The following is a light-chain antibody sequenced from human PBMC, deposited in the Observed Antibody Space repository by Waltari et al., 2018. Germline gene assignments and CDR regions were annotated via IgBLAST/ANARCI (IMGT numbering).Light chain of an antibody. V-gene: IGLV1-40*01. Sequence: QSVLTQPPSVSGAPGQRVTISCTGRNSNIGAGSDVQWYQQLPGTPPKLLISGSSNRHSGVPDRFSGSKSGTSASLAITGLQAEDEADYYCQSYDSSLSGCVFGTGTKVTVL. CDR1: NSNIGAGSD. CDR3: QSYDSSLSGCV. CDR2: GSS. J-gene: IGLJ1*01.